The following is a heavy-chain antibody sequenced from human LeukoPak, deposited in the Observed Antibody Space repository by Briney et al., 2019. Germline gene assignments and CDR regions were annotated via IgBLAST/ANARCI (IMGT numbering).Heavy chain of an antibody. V-gene: IGHV1-2*02. CDR3: ARGLDIVATIGVY. CDR1: GYTFTGYY. J-gene: IGHJ4*02. CDR2: INPNSGDT. D-gene: IGHD5-12*01. Sequence: ASVKVSCKASGYTFTGYYMHWVRQAPGQGLEWMGWINPNSGDTNYAQKFQGRVTMTRDTSISTAYMELSRLRSDDTAVYYCARGLDIVATIGVYWGQGTLVTVSS.